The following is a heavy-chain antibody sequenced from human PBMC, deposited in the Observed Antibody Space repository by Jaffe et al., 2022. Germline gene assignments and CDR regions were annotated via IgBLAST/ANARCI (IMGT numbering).Heavy chain of an antibody. J-gene: IGHJ4*02. CDR2: INPSGGRT. CDR3: ARTYYYDSTAYYDY. V-gene: IGHV1-46*02. CDR1: GYTFDTYY. D-gene: IGHD3-22*01. Sequence: QVQLLQSGAEVKKPGASVKLSCKPSGYTFDTYYVHWVRQAPGQGLEWVGVINPSGGRTTYAQNFQGRVTMTRDMSTSTVYMELNSLRSEDTAVYYCARTYYYDSTAYYDYWGQGTLVTVSS.